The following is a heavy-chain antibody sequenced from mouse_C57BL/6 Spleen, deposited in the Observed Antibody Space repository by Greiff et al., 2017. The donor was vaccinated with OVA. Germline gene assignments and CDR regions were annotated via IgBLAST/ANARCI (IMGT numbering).Heavy chain of an antibody. CDR1: GYSITSGYY. J-gene: IGHJ3*01. D-gene: IGHD3-2*02. CDR3: ARGDSSGYPFAY. CDR2: ISYDGSN. Sequence: EVQVVESGPGLVKPSQSLSLTCSVTGYSITSGYYWNWIRQFPGNKLEWMGYISYDGSNNYNPSLKNRISITRDTSKNQFFLKLNSVTTEDTATYYCARGDSSGYPFAYWGQGTLVTVSA. V-gene: IGHV3-6*01.